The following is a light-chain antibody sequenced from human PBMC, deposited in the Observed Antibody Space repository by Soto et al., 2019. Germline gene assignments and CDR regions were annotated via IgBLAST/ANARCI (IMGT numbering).Light chain of an antibody. V-gene: IGKV1-5*01. CDR2: DAS. Sequence: DIQMTQSPSTLSASVGDTVTITCRASQTINNCLAWYQQKPGKDPKLLISDASSLEPGVPSRFSGSGSGTEFTLSINSLQPDDFATYYCQQCYIYWTFGQGTKVDIK. J-gene: IGKJ1*01. CDR1: QTINNC. CDR3: QQCYIYWT.